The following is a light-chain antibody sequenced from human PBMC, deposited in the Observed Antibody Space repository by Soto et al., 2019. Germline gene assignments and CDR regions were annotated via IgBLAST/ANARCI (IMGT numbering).Light chain of an antibody. CDR1: SSNIGAGYD. J-gene: IGLJ1*01. Sequence: QSVLTQPPSVSGAPGQRVTISCTGSSSNIGAGYDVHWYQQLPGTAPKLLIYGNSNRPSGVPDRISGSKSGTSASLAISGLQSDDEADYYCAVWDDSLNGRVFGTGTKVTVL. CDR2: GNS. CDR3: AVWDDSLNGRV. V-gene: IGLV1-40*01.